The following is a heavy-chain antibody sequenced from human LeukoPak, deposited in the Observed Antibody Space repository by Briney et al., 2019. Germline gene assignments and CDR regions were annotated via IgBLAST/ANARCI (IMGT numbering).Heavy chain of an antibody. V-gene: IGHV4-30-2*01. Sequence: SQTLSLTCAVSGGSISSGGYSWSWIRQPPGKGLEWIGYIYHSGSTYYNPSLKSRVTISVDRSKNQFSLKLSSVTAADTAAYYCARNRHRNGMDVWGQGTTVTVSS. D-gene: IGHD1-14*01. CDR2: IYHSGST. J-gene: IGHJ6*02. CDR1: GGSISSGGYS. CDR3: ARNRHRNGMDV.